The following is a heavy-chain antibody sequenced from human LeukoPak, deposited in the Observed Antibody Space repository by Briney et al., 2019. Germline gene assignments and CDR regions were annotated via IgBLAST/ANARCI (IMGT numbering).Heavy chain of an antibody. Sequence: GGSLRLSCAASGFTVNSNYMNWVRQTPGKGLEWVSVIYTTEQTYYADSVKGRFTISRNNSKNTVYLQMNGLRVDDTAIYYCAKLGSGTYYPFDYWGQGTLVTVSS. CDR1: GFTVNSNY. D-gene: IGHD3-10*01. CDR3: AKLGSGTYYPFDY. V-gene: IGHV3-53*01. J-gene: IGHJ4*02. CDR2: IYTTEQT.